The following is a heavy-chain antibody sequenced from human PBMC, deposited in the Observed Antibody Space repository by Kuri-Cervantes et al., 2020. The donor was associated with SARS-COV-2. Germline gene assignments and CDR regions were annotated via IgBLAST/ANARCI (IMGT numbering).Heavy chain of an antibody. CDR3: ARIQRTFAADAFDI. CDR2: IDWDDDK. D-gene: IGHD2/OR15-2a*01. J-gene: IGHJ3*02. Sequence: SGPTLVKPTQTLTLTCTFSGFSLSTSGMCVSWIRQPPGKVLEWLARIDWDDDKYYSTSLKTRLTISKDTSKNQVVLTMTNMDPVDTATYYCARIQRTFAADAFDIWGQGTMVTVSS. V-gene: IGHV2-70*11. CDR1: GFSLSTSGMC.